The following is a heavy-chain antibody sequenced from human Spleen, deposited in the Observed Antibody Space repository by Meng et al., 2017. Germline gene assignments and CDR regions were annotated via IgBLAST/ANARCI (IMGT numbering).Heavy chain of an antibody. J-gene: IGHJ4*02. CDR1: GFTFSSYA. CDR2: ISGSGRTI. Sequence: GGSLRLSCAASGFTFSSYAMSWVRQAPGKGLEWVSYISGSGRTIYYADSVKGRFTISRDNAKNSVYLQMNSLRVEDTAVYYCAKEFNGYDSVEYWSQETLVTVSS. V-gene: IGHV3-48*04. CDR3: AKEFNGYDSVEY. D-gene: IGHD5-12*01.